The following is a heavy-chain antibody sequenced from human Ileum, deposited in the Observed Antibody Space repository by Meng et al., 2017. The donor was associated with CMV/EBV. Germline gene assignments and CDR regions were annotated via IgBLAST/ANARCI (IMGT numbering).Heavy chain of an antibody. CDR3: ARFLGYCSSSSCYYDGFDL. CDR1: GFTFENYG. CDR2: INWHGGSP. Sequence: GESLKISCEASGFTFENYGMSWVRQAPGRGLEWVSGINWHGGSPDYADSVKGRFTISRDNAKSSLYLQMNSLRAEDTALYHCARFLGYCSSSSCYYDGFDLWGQGTMVTVSS. V-gene: IGHV3-20*01. D-gene: IGHD2-2*01. J-gene: IGHJ3*01.